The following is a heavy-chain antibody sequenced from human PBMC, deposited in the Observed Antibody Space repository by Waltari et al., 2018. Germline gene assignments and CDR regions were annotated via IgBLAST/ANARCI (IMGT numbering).Heavy chain of an antibody. V-gene: IGHV7-4-1*02. D-gene: IGHD1-26*01. Sequence: QVQLVQSGSELKKPGASVKIACKASGYTFTNFAVDWVRQAPGQGLELMGWISTASGNPTYARDFTGRFVFSLDTSVSTAYLQITSLKAEDTALYFCARDRVVGATDWGYWGQGTLVTVST. CDR3: ARDRVVGATDWGY. CDR1: GYTFTNFA. CDR2: ISTASGNP. J-gene: IGHJ4*02.